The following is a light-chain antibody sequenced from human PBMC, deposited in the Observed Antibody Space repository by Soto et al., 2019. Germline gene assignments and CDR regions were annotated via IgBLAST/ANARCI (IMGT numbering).Light chain of an antibody. J-gene: IGKJ1*01. CDR2: AAS. CDR3: PHYNSYSEA. CDR1: QDIAIY. Sequence: IQWTQSPSSLPASVADRVTITCRASQDIAIYLAWYQLKPGEAPNXVIYAASTLYGGVPSRFSGSGSGTEFTLTISSLQPDDFETDYCPHYNSYSEAFGQGTKVDIK. V-gene: IGKV1-9*01.